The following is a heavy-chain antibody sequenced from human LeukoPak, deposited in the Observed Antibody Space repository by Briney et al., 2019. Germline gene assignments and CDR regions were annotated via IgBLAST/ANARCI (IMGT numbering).Heavy chain of an antibody. CDR1: GFTFSRYW. J-gene: IGHJ4*02. CDR2: INGDGSST. CDR3: ARATHLYYYDSSGYNDY. V-gene: IGHV3-74*01. Sequence: GGSLRLPCAASGFTFSRYWMHWVRQAPGKGLVWVSRINGDGSSTDYPDSVKGRFTVSRDNAKNTLYLQMNSLRAEDTAVYYCARATHLYYYDSSGYNDYWGQGTLVTVSS. D-gene: IGHD3-22*01.